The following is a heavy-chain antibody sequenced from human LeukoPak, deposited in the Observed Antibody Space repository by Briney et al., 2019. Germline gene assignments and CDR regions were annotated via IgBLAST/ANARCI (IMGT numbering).Heavy chain of an antibody. CDR2: INHSGST. J-gene: IGHJ4*02. V-gene: IGHV4-34*01. CDR1: GGSFSGYY. Sequence: SETLSLTCAVYGGSFSGYYWSWIRQPPGKGLEWIGEINHSGSTNYNPSLKSRVTISVDTSKNQFSLKLSSVTGADTAVYYCARAHYYGSGSYYRLDYWGQGTLVTVSS. D-gene: IGHD3-10*01. CDR3: ARAHYYGSGSYYRLDY.